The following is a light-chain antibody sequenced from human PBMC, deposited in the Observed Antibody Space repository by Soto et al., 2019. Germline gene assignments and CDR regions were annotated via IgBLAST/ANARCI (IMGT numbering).Light chain of an antibody. V-gene: IGKV3-20*01. J-gene: IGKJ1*01. CDR2: GAS. CDR1: QSVSSSY. CDR3: RQYGSSPPWT. Sequence: EIVLTQSPGTLSLSPVERATLSCRASQSVSSSYLAWYQQKTGQAPSLLIYGASSRATGIPDRFSGSGSATDFSLTISRLEHEDFVVYYCRQYGSSPPWTFGQGTKVEIK.